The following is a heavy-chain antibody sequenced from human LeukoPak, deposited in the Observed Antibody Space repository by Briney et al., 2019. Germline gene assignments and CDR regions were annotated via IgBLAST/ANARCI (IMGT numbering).Heavy chain of an antibody. CDR1: GGSVSSGSYY. Sequence: SETLSLTCTVSGGSVSSGSYYWGWIRQPPGKGLEWIGYIYYSGSTNYNPSLKSRVTISVDTSKNQFSLKLSSVTAADTAVYYCARVIVGATIDPWGQGTLVTVSS. CDR3: ARVIVGATIDP. V-gene: IGHV4-61*01. D-gene: IGHD1-26*01. CDR2: IYYSGST. J-gene: IGHJ5*02.